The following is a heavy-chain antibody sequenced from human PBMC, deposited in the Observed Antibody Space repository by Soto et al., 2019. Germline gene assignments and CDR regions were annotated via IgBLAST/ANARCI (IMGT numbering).Heavy chain of an antibody. D-gene: IGHD4-4*01. CDR3: AIRYSYYYYIHV. Sequence: QVQLQESGPGLVKPSGTLSLTCAVSSGSISSSDWWSWVRQPPGKGLEWMGEIYHSGSTNYNPSLKSRVTISVDKSKNQFSLKLSSVTAADTAIYYCAIRYSYYYYIHVWGKGTTVTVSS. CDR1: SGSISSSDW. CDR2: IYHSGST. J-gene: IGHJ6*03. V-gene: IGHV4-4*02.